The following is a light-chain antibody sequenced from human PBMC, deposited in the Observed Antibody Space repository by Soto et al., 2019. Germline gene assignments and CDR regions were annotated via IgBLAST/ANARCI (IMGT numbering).Light chain of an antibody. J-gene: IGLJ2*01. CDR1: SSDVGSYNY. V-gene: IGLV2-14*01. CDR2: EVS. Sequence: QSVLTQPASVSGSPGQSITISCTGTSSDVGSYNYVSWYQQHPGKAPKLMIYEVSYRPSGVSNRFSASKSGNTASLTISGLQAEDEADYYCSSFTTTTTHVVFGGGTKLTVL. CDR3: SSFTTTTTHVV.